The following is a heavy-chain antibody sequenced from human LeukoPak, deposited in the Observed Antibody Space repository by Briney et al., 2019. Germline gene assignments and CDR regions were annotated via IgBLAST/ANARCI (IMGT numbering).Heavy chain of an antibody. Sequence: ASMKVSCKVSGYTLTELSMHWVRQAPAKGLEWMGGFDPEDGETIYAQKFQGRVTMTEDTSTDTAYMELSSLRSEDTAVYYRATSYIVVVPAAHLWWFDPWGQGTLVTVSS. CDR3: ATSYIVVVPAAHLWWFDP. J-gene: IGHJ5*02. CDR1: GYTLTELS. D-gene: IGHD2-2*01. CDR2: FDPEDGET. V-gene: IGHV1-24*01.